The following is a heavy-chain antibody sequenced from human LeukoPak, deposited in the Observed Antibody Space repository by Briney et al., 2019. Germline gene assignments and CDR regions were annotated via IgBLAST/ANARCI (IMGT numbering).Heavy chain of an antibody. J-gene: IGHJ4*02. CDR2: IHYTGST. D-gene: IGHD6-19*01. V-gene: IGHV4-59*08. CDR1: GGSISGYY. CDR3: ARHTPVTGQPLGY. Sequence: SETLSLTCTVSGGSISGYYWSWFRQPPGKGLEWVAYIHYTGSTNYNPSLKRRVTISLDTSENQFSLKLTSVTAADTAVYYCARHTPVTGQPLGYWGQGTLVTVSS.